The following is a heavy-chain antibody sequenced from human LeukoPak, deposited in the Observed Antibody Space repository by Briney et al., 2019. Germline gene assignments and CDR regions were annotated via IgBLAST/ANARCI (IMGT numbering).Heavy chain of an antibody. V-gene: IGHV3-7*01. Sequence: PGGSLRLSCAASGFRFSSYWKSWVRQAPGKGLEWVANIKQDGSERYYVDSVKGRFAISRDNAKNSLHLQLNSLRVEDTAVYYCARDGDYEFAYWGQGTLVTVSS. CDR3: ARDGDYEFAY. CDR1: GFRFSSYW. CDR2: IKQDGSER. D-gene: IGHD4-17*01. J-gene: IGHJ4*02.